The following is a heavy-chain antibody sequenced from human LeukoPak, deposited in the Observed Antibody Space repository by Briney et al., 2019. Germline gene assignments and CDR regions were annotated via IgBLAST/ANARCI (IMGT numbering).Heavy chain of an antibody. V-gene: IGHV4-39*07. Sequence: SETLSLTCNVSGGSIIGNSTDYWGWVRQPPGKGLEWVATIHHSGGTYHNPSLKGRVTISVDTSKNQFSLKLTSVTAADTAVYYCARGAPPQNWGQGTLVTVSS. CDR1: GGSIIGNSTDY. CDR2: IHHSGGT. J-gene: IGHJ4*02. CDR3: ARGAPPQN.